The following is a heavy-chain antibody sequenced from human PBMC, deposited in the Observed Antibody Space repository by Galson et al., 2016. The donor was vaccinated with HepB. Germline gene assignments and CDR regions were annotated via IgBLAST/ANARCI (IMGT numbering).Heavy chain of an antibody. CDR1: GYTFTSYD. Sequence: SVKVSCKASGYTFTSYDINWVRQATGQGLEWMGWMNPNSGNTGYAQKFQGRVTMTSNTSISTAYMELSSLRSEDTAVYYCARGITQNRGVLAISWFDPWGQGTLVTVSS. D-gene: IGHD3-10*01. V-gene: IGHV1-8*01. CDR2: MNPNSGNT. CDR3: ARGITQNRGVLAISWFDP. J-gene: IGHJ5*02.